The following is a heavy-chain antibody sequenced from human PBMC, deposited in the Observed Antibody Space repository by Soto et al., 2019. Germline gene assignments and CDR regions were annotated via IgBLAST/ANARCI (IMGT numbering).Heavy chain of an antibody. CDR3: ARLGCSSTSCYGIEAFDI. Sequence: PGESLKISCKGSGYSVTSYWIGWVRQMPGKGLEWMGIIYPGDSDTRYSPSFQGQVPISADKSISTAYLQWSSLKASDTAMYYCARLGCSSTSCYGIEAFDIWGQGTMVTVSS. D-gene: IGHD2-2*01. CDR1: GYSVTSYW. V-gene: IGHV5-51*01. CDR2: IYPGDSDT. J-gene: IGHJ3*02.